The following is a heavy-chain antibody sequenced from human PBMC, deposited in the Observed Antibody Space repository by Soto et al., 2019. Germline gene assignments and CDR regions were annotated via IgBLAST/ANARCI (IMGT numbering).Heavy chain of an antibody. J-gene: IGHJ4*02. CDR2: LNQDGSEK. CDR3: ARDFHYYDSGGYYFFDN. D-gene: IGHD3-22*01. CDR1: GFTFSSYW. Sequence: HRGGSLRLSCAASGFTFSSYWMSWVRQAPGKGPEWVANLNQDGSEKYYVDSVKGRFTISRDNAKNSLYLQMYSLRAEDTAVYYCARDFHYYDSGGYYFFDNWGQGTLVTVSS. V-gene: IGHV3-7*03.